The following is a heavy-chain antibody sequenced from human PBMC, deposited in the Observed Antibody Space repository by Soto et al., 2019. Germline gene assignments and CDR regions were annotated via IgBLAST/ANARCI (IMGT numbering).Heavy chain of an antibody. CDR2: ISAYNGNT. D-gene: IGHD2-15*01. V-gene: IGHV1-18*01. CDR3: AADGVCGGGSCYPNYYYYGMDV. J-gene: IGHJ6*02. CDR1: GYSFTTYG. Sequence: ASVKVSCKASGYSFTTYGISWVRQAPGQGLEWMGWISAYNGNTNYAQKLQGRVTMTTDTSTSTAYMELRSLRSDDTAVYFCAADGVCGGGSCYPNYYYYGMDVWGQGTTVTVSS.